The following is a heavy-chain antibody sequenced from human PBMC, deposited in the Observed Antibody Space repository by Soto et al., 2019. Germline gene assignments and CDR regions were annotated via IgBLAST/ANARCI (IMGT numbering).Heavy chain of an antibody. CDR3: AREAGTHYDFWSGYGPKSYYFDY. CDR2: ISSSSSYI. D-gene: IGHD3-3*01. Sequence: GGSLRLSCAASGFTFSSYSMNWVRQAPGKGLEWVSSISSSSSYIYYADSVKGRFTISRDNAKNSLYLQMNSLRAEDTAVYYCAREAGTHYDFWSGYGPKSYYFDYWGQGTLVTVSS. V-gene: IGHV3-21*01. J-gene: IGHJ4*02. CDR1: GFTFSSYS.